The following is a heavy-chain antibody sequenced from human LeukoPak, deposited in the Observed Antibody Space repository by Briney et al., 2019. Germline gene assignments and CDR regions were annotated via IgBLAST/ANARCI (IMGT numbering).Heavy chain of an antibody. Sequence: ASVKVSCKASGYTFTSYGISWVRQAPGQGLDWMGWISAYNGNTNYAQKLQGRVTMTTDTSTSTAYMELRSLRSDDTAVYYCARDRRSVAAAGIIFDPWGQGTLVTVSS. D-gene: IGHD6-13*01. CDR1: GYTFTSYG. CDR3: ARDRRSVAAAGIIFDP. J-gene: IGHJ5*02. CDR2: ISAYNGNT. V-gene: IGHV1-18*01.